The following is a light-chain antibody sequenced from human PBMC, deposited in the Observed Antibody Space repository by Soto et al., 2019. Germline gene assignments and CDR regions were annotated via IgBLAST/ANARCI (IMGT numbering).Light chain of an antibody. Sequence: ETVLTQSPGTLSLSPGERATLSCRASQSVSSSYLAWYQQKPGQAPRLLIYGASSRATGIPDRFSGSGSGTDFSLPIIRLEAEDFAVYYCQQYGGSPLYTFGQGTKLEIK. CDR2: GAS. V-gene: IGKV3-20*01. CDR3: QQYGGSPLYT. CDR1: QSVSSSY. J-gene: IGKJ2*01.